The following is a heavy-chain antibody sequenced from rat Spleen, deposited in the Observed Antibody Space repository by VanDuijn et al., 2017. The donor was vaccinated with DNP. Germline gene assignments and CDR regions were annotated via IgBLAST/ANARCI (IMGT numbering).Heavy chain of an antibody. CDR2: ISNGGNP. CDR1: GFSLNSYG. CDR3: MSVAMDA. J-gene: IGHJ4*01. V-gene: IGHV2S12*01. Sequence: QVQLKESGPGLLQPSQTLSLSCTVSGFSLNSYGVNWVRQPPGRGLEWIAAISNGGNPYFNSALKSRLSLIRDTSKSQVLLKMNSVQTEDTAIYFCMSVAMDAWGQGISVTVSS.